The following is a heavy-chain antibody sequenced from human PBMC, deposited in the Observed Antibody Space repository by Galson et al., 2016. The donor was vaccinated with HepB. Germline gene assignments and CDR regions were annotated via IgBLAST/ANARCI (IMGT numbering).Heavy chain of an antibody. CDR2: IDWDEDK. CDR1: GFSLSTTGVR. Sequence: PALVKPTQTLTLTCTFSGFSLSTTGVRVTWIRQPPGKALEWLARIDWDEDKFYSTSLKTRLTISKDTSKNQVVLTMTNMDPVDTATYYCARMGAYNVGIDYWGQGTLVTVSS. J-gene: IGHJ4*02. CDR3: ARMGAYNVGIDY. D-gene: IGHD5-24*01. V-gene: IGHV2-70*04.